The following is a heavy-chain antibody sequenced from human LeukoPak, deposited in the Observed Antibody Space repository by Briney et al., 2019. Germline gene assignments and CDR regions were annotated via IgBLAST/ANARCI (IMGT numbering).Heavy chain of an antibody. CDR2: IYYSGSS. CDR1: GGSISSSSSY. V-gene: IGHV4-39*01. CDR3: ARHRSGWLQSSFDY. Sequence: PSETLSLTCTVSGGSISSSSSYWGWIRQPPGKGLEWIGSIYYSGSSFDNPALKSRVTISVDTSKNQFSLKLSSVTAADTAVYYCARHRSGWLQSSFDYWGQGTLVTVSS. J-gene: IGHJ4*02. D-gene: IGHD5-24*01.